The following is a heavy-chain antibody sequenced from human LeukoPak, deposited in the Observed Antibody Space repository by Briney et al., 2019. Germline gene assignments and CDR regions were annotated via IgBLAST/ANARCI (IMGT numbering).Heavy chain of an antibody. D-gene: IGHD2-8*01. J-gene: IGHJ3*02. CDR3: ARTYALDAFDI. CDR1: GFTFSSYG. V-gene: IGHV3-33*01. CDR2: IWYDGSNK. Sequence: GRSLRLSCAASGFTFSSYGMHWVRQAPGKGLEWVAVIWYDGSNKYYADSVKGRFTISRDNSKNTLYLQMNSLRAEDTAVCYCARTYALDAFDIWGQGTMVTVSS.